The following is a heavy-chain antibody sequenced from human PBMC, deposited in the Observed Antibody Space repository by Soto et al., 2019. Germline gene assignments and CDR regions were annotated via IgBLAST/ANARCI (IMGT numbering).Heavy chain of an antibody. V-gene: IGHV3-73*01. D-gene: IGHD6-19*01. J-gene: IGHJ3*02. CDR3: TVGGWYDAFDI. CDR2: IRSKANSYAT. Sequence: GSLRLSCAASGFTFSGSAMHWVRQASGKGLEWVGRIRSKANSYATAYAASVKGRFTISRDDSKNTAYLQMNSLKTEDTAVYYCTVGGWYDAFDIWGQGTMVTVSS. CDR1: GFTFSGSA.